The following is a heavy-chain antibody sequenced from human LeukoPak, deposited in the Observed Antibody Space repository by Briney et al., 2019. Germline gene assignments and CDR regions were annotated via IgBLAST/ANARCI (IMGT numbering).Heavy chain of an antibody. D-gene: IGHD3-22*01. CDR2: IYPGDSDT. CDR1: GYSFTSYW. CDR3: ARQVGGDSSGYYYF. Sequence: GESLKVSCKGSGYSFTSYWIGWVRQMPGKGLEWVGSIYPGDSDTRHSPSFQGQVTISADQSISTAYLQWSSLKSSDTAMYYCARQVGGDSSGYYYFWGQGTLVTVSS. V-gene: IGHV5-51*01. J-gene: IGHJ4*02.